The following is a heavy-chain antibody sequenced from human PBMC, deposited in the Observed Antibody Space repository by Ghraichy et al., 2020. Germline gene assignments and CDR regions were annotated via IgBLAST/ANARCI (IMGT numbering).Heavy chain of an antibody. CDR3: ARRVLLWFRESGFDY. D-gene: IGHD3-10*01. CDR1: GGSFSGYY. CDR2: INHSGST. Sequence: SETLSLTCAVYGGSFSGYYWSWIRQPPGKGLEWIGEINHSGSTNYNPSLKSRVTISVDTSKNQFSLKLSSVTAADTAVYYCARRVLLWFRESGFDYWGQGTLVTVSS. V-gene: IGHV4-34*01. J-gene: IGHJ4*02.